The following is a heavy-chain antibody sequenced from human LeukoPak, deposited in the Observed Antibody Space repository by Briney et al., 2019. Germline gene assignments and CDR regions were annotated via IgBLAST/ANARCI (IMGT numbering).Heavy chain of an antibody. Sequence: SETLSLTCAVYGGSFSGYYWSWIRQPPGKGLEWIGEINHSGSTNYNPSLKSRVTISVDTSKNQFSLKLSSVTAADTAVYYCARHASNLRFWDYYYYMDVWGKGTTVTVSS. D-gene: IGHD3-3*01. V-gene: IGHV4-34*01. CDR3: ARHASNLRFWDYYYYMDV. CDR1: GGSFSGYY. CDR2: INHSGST. J-gene: IGHJ6*03.